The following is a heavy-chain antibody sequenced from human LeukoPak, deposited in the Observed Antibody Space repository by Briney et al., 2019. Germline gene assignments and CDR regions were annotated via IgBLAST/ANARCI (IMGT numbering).Heavy chain of an antibody. CDR2: ISSSSSYI. CDR1: GFTFSNFW. Sequence: PGGSLRLSCAASGFTFSNFWMHWVRQAPGKGLEWVSSISSSSSYIYYADSVKGRFTISRDNAKNSLYLQMNSLRAEDTAVYYCARDPLDTYYYDSSGPQEKYFDYWGQGTLVTVSS. V-gene: IGHV3-21*01. D-gene: IGHD3-22*01. CDR3: ARDPLDTYYYDSSGPQEKYFDY. J-gene: IGHJ4*02.